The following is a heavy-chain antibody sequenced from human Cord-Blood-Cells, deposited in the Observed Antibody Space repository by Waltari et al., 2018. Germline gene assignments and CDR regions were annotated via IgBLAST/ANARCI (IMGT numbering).Heavy chain of an antibody. Sequence: QVQLQQWGAGLLKPSETLSLTCAVYGGSFSGYYWSWIRQPPGKGLEWIGEINHSGSTNYNPSLKSRVTISVDTSKNQFSLKLSSVTAADTAVYYCARAGSSWYYYYYGMDVWGQGTTVTVSS. CDR3: ARAGSSWYYYYYGMDV. V-gene: IGHV4-34*01. CDR1: GGSFSGYY. J-gene: IGHJ6*02. CDR2: INHSGST. D-gene: IGHD6-13*01.